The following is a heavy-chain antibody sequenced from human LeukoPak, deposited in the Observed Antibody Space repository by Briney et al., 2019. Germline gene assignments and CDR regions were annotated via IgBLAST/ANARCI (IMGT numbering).Heavy chain of an antibody. V-gene: IGHV4-39*01. CDR3: ARQTGSGLFILP. D-gene: IGHD3/OR15-3a*01. CDR2: IYYSGNT. J-gene: IGHJ4*02. CDR1: GGSISSGSYN. Sequence: PSETLSLTCIVSGGSISSGSYNWAWIRQPPGKGLEWIGSIYYSGNTYYNASLKSQVSISIDTSKNQFSLRLTSVTAADTAVYYCARQTGSGLFILPGGQGTLVTVSS.